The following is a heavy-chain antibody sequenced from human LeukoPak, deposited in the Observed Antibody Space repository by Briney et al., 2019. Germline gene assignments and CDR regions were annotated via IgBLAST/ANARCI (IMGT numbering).Heavy chain of an antibody. V-gene: IGHV4-30-4*08. D-gene: IGHD3-22*01. J-gene: IGHJ4*02. Sequence: SQTLSLTXTVSGGSISSGDYYWSWIGQPPGKGLQWIGYIYYSGSTYYNPSLKSRVTISVDTSKNQFSLKLSSVTAADTAVYYCAREYYYDSSGYYFDYWGQGTLVTVSS. CDR3: AREYYYDSSGYYFDY. CDR2: IYYSGST. CDR1: GGSISSGDYY.